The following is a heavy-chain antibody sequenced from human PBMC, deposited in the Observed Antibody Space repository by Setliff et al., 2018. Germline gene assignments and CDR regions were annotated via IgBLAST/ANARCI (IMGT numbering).Heavy chain of an antibody. D-gene: IGHD3-16*01. CDR1: GFTFSSFW. CDR3: RLWSHNYHNDY. V-gene: IGHV3-7*01. CDR2: INQDGGAK. J-gene: IGHJ4*02. Sequence: PGGSLRLSCAASGFTFSSFWVSWVRQAPGKGLEWVANINQDGGAKYYVDSVKGRFTISRDNTKNSLYLQMNSLRAEDTAVYYCRLWSHNYHNDYWGQGTLVTVSS.